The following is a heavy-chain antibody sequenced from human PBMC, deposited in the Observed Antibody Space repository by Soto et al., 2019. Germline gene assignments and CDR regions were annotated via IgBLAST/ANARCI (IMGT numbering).Heavy chain of an antibody. J-gene: IGHJ4*02. CDR2: ISGSGGST. CDR1: GFTLSSYG. V-gene: IGHV3-23*01. D-gene: IGHD2-15*01. Sequence: PGGSLRLSCAASGFTLSSYGMSWVRQAPGKGLEWVSAISGSGGSTYYADSVKGRFTISRDNSKNTLYLQMNSLRAEDTAVYYCAKAPCSGGSCYSGSVDYWGQGA. CDR3: AKAPCSGGSCYSGSVDY.